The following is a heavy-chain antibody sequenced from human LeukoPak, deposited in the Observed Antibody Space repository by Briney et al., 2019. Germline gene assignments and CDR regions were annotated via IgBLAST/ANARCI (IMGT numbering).Heavy chain of an antibody. CDR3: ARVDGYIHDAFDI. V-gene: IGHV4-59*01. Sequence: SETLSLTCTVAGGSISSYYWSWIRQPPGKGLEWIGYIYYSGSTNYNPSLKSRVTISVDTSKNQFSLKLSSVTAADTAVYYCARVDGYIHDAFDIWGQGTMVTVSS. CDR2: IYYSGST. D-gene: IGHD5-24*01. CDR1: GGSISSYY. J-gene: IGHJ3*02.